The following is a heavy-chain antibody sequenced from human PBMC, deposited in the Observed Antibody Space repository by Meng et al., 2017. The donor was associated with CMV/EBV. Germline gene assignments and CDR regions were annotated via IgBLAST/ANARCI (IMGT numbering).Heavy chain of an antibody. J-gene: IGHJ5*02. CDR2: ISWDGGST. CDR1: VFTFDEYT. V-gene: IGHV3-43*01. D-gene: IGHD3-10*01. Sequence: VQLGESGVLLVHLVWSSRLFRAASVFTFDEYTMHWVRQAPVKGLEWVSLISWDGGSTYYADSVKGRFTISRDNSKNSLYLQMNSLRTEDTALYYCAKGPGENWFDPWGQGTLVTVSS. CDR3: AKGPGENWFDP.